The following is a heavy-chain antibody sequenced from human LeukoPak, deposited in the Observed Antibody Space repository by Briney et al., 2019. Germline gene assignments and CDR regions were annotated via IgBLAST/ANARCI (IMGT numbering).Heavy chain of an antibody. CDR2: ISSNGVST. Sequence: GGSLRLSCAASGFTFSSYAMHWVRQAPGKGLESVSAISSNGVSTYYADSVKGRFTISRDNSKNTLYLQMSSLRTEDTAVYYCVKSSGGGIAAAGTAYYWGQGTLVTVSS. CDR1: GFTFSSYA. CDR3: VKSSGGGIAAAGTAYY. V-gene: IGHV3-64D*06. D-gene: IGHD6-13*01. J-gene: IGHJ4*02.